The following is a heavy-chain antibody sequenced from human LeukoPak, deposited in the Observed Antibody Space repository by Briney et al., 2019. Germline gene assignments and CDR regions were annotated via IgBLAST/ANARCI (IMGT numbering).Heavy chain of an antibody. Sequence: PGGSLRLSCAASGFTVSSNYMSWVRQAPGKGLEWVSLIYSGGSTYYADSVKGRFTISRDNAKNSLYLQMNSLRADDTAVYYCARDPSSLRDSFDYWGQGTLVTVSS. CDR1: GFTVSSNY. CDR2: IYSGGST. CDR3: ARDPSSLRDSFDY. V-gene: IGHV3-66*01. J-gene: IGHJ4*02.